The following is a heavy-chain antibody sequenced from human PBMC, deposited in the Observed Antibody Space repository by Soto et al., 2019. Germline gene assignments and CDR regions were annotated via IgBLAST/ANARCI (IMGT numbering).Heavy chain of an antibody. CDR2: IKQDGSAK. D-gene: IGHD6-13*01. CDR1: GFTFGSYW. CDR3: APFPVAATGKVDH. Sequence: EMQLVESGGDLVQPGGSLRLSCAASGFTFGSYWMSWVRQAPGRGLEWVANIKQDGSAKYYVASVKRRFTISGDNAKGSLYLQMTSLSAEETAVYYCAPFPVAATGKVDHWGQGTLVIVSS. J-gene: IGHJ4*02. V-gene: IGHV3-7*01.